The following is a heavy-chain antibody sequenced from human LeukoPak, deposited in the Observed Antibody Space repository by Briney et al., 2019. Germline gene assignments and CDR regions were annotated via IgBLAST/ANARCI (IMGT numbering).Heavy chain of an antibody. V-gene: IGHV4-38-2*02. CDR2: INHLGSA. D-gene: IGHD4-17*01. CDR3: ARDKGATVTGFDY. Sequence: SETLSLTCSVSGYSITSTSFWAWIRQTPGKGLEWIGSINHLGSAYYNPSLESRVTISVDTSKNHFSLNLKSVTAADTAVYYCARDKGATVTGFDYWGQGTLVTVSS. J-gene: IGHJ4*02. CDR1: GYSITSTSF.